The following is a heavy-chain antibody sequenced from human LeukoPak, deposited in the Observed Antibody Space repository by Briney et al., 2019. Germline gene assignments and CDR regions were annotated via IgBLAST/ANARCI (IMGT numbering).Heavy chain of an antibody. CDR3: ARGYCSGGTCYLVENWLDP. CDR1: GYTLTAYY. Sequence: HAASVKVSCKASGYTLTAYYIYWVRQAPGQGLEWMGRINPNSGGTDYAQNFQGRVTMTRDTSISTAYMELSRLRSDDTAVYYCARGYCSGGTCYLVENWLDPWGQGTLVTVSS. V-gene: IGHV1-2*06. CDR2: INPNSGGT. D-gene: IGHD2-15*01. J-gene: IGHJ5*02.